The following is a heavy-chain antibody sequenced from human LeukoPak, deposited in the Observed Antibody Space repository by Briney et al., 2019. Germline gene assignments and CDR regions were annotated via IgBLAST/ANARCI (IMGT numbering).Heavy chain of an antibody. CDR1: GFTFSSYA. CDR2: ISGSGGST. D-gene: IGHD3-10*01. Sequence: GGSLRLSCAASGFTFSSYAMSWVRQAPGKGLGWVSAISGSGGSTYYADSVKGRFTISRDNSKNTLYLQMNSLRAEDTAVYYCAKGSMVGVLCCFDYWGQGTLVTVSP. CDR3: AKGSMVGVLCCFDY. V-gene: IGHV3-23*01. J-gene: IGHJ4*02.